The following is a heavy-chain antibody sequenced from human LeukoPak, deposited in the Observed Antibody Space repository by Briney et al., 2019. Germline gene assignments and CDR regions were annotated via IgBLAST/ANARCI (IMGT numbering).Heavy chain of an antibody. CDR3: AGRGGWYVGAFDI. CDR2: IIPIFGTA. J-gene: IGHJ3*02. CDR1: GGTFSSYA. D-gene: IGHD6-19*01. Sequence: SEKVSCKASGGTFSSYAISWVRQAPGQGLEWMGGIIPIFGTANYAQKFQGRVTITADESTSTAYMELSSLRSEDTAVYYCAGRGGWYVGAFDIWGQGTMVTVS. V-gene: IGHV1-69*01.